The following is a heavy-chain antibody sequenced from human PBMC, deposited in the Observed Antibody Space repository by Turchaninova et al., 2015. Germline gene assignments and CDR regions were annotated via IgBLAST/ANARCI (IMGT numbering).Heavy chain of an antibody. J-gene: IGHJ4*02. D-gene: IGHD2-2*01. CDR2: INPSGGST. V-gene: IGHV1-46*01. CDR1: GYTFTSYY. CDR3: ARVSSTGAEIDY. Sequence: QVQLVQSGAEVKKPGASVKVSCKASGYTFTSYYMHWVRQAPGQGLEGRGIINPSGGSTSYAQKFQGGGTSPRDTSTSTVYMGLGSLRSEDTAVYYCARVSSTGAEIDYRGQGTLVTVSS.